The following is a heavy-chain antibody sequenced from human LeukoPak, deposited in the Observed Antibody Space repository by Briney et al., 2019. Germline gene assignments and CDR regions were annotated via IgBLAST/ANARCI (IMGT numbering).Heavy chain of an antibody. CDR3: ARGQLLLEGYFYYMDV. CDR1: GFTFSSYP. J-gene: IGHJ6*03. V-gene: IGHV3-30-3*01. D-gene: IGHD2-2*01. Sequence: GGSLRLSCAASGFTFSSYPMHWVRQAPGKGLEWVAVVSDDGNKKFDADFVKGRFTISRDNSKNTLYLQMNSVRGEDTAVYYCARGQLLLEGYFYYMDVWGEGTTVAVSS. CDR2: VSDDGNKK.